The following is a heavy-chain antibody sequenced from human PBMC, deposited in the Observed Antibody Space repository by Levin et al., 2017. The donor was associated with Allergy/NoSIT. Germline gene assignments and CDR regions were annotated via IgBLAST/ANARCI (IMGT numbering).Heavy chain of an antibody. V-gene: IGHV4-34*01. Sequence: SQTLSLTCAVYGGSFSGYYWSWIRQPPGKGLEWIGEINHSGSTNYNPSLKSRVTISVDTSKNQFSLKLSSVTAADTAVYYCARVGYSSSCYDLDYWGQGTLVTVSS. CDR2: INHSGST. D-gene: IGHD6-13*01. CDR3: ARVGYSSSCYDLDY. CDR1: GGSFSGYY. J-gene: IGHJ4*02.